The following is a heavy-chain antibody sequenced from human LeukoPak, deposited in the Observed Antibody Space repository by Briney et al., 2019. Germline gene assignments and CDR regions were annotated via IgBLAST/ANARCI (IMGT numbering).Heavy chain of an antibody. CDR2: IYSGGST. CDR3: ARGRRYYDILTGYYRDTAMALDY. D-gene: IGHD3-9*01. CDR1: GFTVSSNY. J-gene: IGHJ4*02. V-gene: IGHV3-53*01. Sequence: GGSLRLSCAASGFTVSSNYMSWVRQAPGKGLEWVSVIYSGGSTYYADSVKGRFTISRDNSKNTLYLQMNSLRAEDTAVYYCARGRRYYDILTGYYRDTAMALDYWGQGTLVTVSS.